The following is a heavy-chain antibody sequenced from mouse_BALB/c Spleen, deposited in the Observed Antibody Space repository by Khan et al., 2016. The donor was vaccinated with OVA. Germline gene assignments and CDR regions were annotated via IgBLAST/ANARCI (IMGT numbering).Heavy chain of an antibody. CDR3: VREGAYYRPDGWFAY. Sequence: QVQLQQSGAELARPGASVKMSCKASGYTFTTYTIHWVKQRPGQGLEWIGYIIPSNDYTNYNQKFKDRATLTADKSSSTAYMQLSSLTSEDSAVYYCVREGAYYRPDGWFAYWGQGTLVTVSA. CDR1: GYTFTTYT. CDR2: IIPSNDYT. J-gene: IGHJ3*01. V-gene: IGHV1-4*01. D-gene: IGHD2-14*01.